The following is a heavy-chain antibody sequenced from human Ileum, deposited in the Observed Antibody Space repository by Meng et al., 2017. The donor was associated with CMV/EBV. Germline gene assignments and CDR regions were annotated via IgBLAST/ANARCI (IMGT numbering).Heavy chain of an antibody. J-gene: IGHJ4*02. CDR2: IYYSGST. CDR3: SGPGPFYFDY. V-gene: IGHV4-61*01. Sequence: GSLRLSCTVSGGSVSSGSYYWSWIRQSPGKGLEWIGYIYYSGSTKYNPSLKSRVTMSVDTSKNQFSLKLSSVTAADTAVYYCSGPGPFYFDYWGQGTLVTVSS. D-gene: IGHD7-27*01. CDR1: GGSVSSGSYY.